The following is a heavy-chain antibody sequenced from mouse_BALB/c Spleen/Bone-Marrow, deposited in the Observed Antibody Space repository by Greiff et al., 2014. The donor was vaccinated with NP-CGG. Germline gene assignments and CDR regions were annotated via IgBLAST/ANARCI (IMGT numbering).Heavy chain of an antibody. CDR1: GYAFTSYW. V-gene: IGHV1-69*02. CDR3: GRGLYGDSVY. CDR2: IDPSDSYT. D-gene: IGHD2-13*01. J-gene: IGHJ2*01. Sequence: QVQLQQSGADLVKPGASVKLSCKASGYAFTSYWMHWVKQRPGQGLEWIGEIDPSDSYTNYNQKFKGKATLTVDKSSSTAYMQLSSLTSEDAAVYYCGRGLYGDSVYWGQGTTLTVSS.